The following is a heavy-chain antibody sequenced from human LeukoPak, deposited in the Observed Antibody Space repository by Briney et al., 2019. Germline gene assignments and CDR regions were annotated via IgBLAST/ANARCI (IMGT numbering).Heavy chain of an antibody. D-gene: IGHD3-3*01. CDR3: ARNPSRSGIPYYFDY. CDR2: INPSGGST. V-gene: IGHV1-46*01. CDR1: GYTFTSYY. Sequence: ASVKVSCKASGYTFTSYYMHWVRQAPGQGLEWMGIINPSGGSTSYAQKFQGRVTMTRDTSTSTVYMELSSLRSEDTAVYYCARNPSRSGIPYYFDYWGQGTLVTVSS. J-gene: IGHJ4*02.